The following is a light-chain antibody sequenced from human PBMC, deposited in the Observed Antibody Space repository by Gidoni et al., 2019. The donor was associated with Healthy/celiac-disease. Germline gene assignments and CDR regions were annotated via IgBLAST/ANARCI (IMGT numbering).Light chain of an antibody. J-gene: IGKJ2*01. CDR2: DAS. Sequence: ELVFTQSPATLSLSPGERATLPCSDSQGVSSYLAWYQQKPGQAPRLLTYDASNRATGIPARFSGSGSGTDFTLTISSLEPEDFAVYYCQQRSNWYTFGQXTKLEIK. V-gene: IGKV3-11*01. CDR3: QQRSNWYT. CDR1: QGVSSY.